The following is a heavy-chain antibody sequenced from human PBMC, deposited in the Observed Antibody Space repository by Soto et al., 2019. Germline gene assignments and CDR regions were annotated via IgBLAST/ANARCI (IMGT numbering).Heavy chain of an antibody. V-gene: IGHV3-23*01. D-gene: IGHD1-26*01. J-gene: IGHJ5*02. CDR1: GFTFPHYD. CDR2: ISASGGLK. Sequence: EVQLSECGGDLRQPGGSLRLSCAASGFTFPHYDMTWVRQPPGTGLEWGSGISASGGLKYYAGSVQGRFTVSRDNSKNIRQLQMDNPGDGVTALYYCAREVGAPSGWLDPWGQGTQVTVSS. CDR3: AREVGAPSGWLDP.